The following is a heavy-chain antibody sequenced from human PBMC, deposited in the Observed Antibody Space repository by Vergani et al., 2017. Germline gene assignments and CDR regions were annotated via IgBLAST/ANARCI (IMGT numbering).Heavy chain of an antibody. CDR3: ARDERLGTTNDAFDI. CDR2: IYYSGST. V-gene: IGHV4-39*07. Sequence: QLQLQESGPGLVKPSETLSLTCTVSGGSISSSNYYWVWIRQPPGKGLGWIGSIYYSGSTYYHPSLKSRVTISVDTSKNQFSLKLSSVTAADTAVYYCARDERLGTTNDAFDIWGQGTMVTVSS. D-gene: IGHD7-27*01. CDR1: GGSISSSNYY. J-gene: IGHJ3*02.